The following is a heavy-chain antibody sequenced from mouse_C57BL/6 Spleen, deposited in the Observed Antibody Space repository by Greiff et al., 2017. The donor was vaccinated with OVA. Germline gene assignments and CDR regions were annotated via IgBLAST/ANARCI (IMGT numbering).Heavy chain of an antibody. CDR2: IDPNSGGT. Sequence: VQLQQPGAELVKPGASVKLSCKASGYTFTSYWMHWVKQRPGRGLEWIGRIDPNSGGTKYNEKFKSKATLTVDKPSSTAYMQLSSLTSEDSAVYYCRYYYGSSPYYFDYWGQGTTLTVSS. D-gene: IGHD1-1*01. V-gene: IGHV1-72*01. CDR1: GYTFTSYW. J-gene: IGHJ2*01. CDR3: RYYYGSSPYYFDY.